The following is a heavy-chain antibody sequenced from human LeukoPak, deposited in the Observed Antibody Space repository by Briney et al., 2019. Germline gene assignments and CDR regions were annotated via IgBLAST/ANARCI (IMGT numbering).Heavy chain of an antibody. CDR2: ISSSSSYI. D-gene: IGHD6-19*01. CDR3: ASDKGGSGWSYYFDF. Sequence: PGGSLRLSCAASGFTFSSYSMNWVRQAPGKGLEWVSSISSSSSYIYYADSVKGRFTISRDNAKNSLYLQMNSLRAEDTAVYYCASDKGGSGWSYYFDFWGQGTLVTVSS. CDR1: GFTFSSYS. J-gene: IGHJ4*02. V-gene: IGHV3-21*01.